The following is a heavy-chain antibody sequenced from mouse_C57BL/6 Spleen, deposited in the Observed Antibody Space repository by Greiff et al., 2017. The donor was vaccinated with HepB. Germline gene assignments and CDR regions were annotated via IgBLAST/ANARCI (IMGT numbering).Heavy chain of an antibody. J-gene: IGHJ4*01. D-gene: IGHD1-1*01. CDR3: ARLRDYYAMDY. V-gene: IGHV5-16*01. Sequence: EVKVVESEGGLVQPGSSMKLSCTASGFTFSDYYMAWVRQVPEKGLEWVANINYDGSSTYYLDSLKSRFIISRDNAKNILYLQMSSLKSEDTATYYCARLRDYYAMDYWGQGTSVTVSS. CDR2: INYDGSST. CDR1: GFTFSDYY.